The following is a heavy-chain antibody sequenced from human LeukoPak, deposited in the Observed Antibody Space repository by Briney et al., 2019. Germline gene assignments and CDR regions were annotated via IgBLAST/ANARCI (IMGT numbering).Heavy chain of an antibody. CDR3: ATADTIFGVAIPAY. Sequence: VASVKVSCKASGYTFTSYYLHWVRQAPGQGLEWMGIINPNGGSPSYAQKFQGRVTMTRDMSTSTVYMKLSSLRSGDTAIYYCATADTIFGVAIPAYWGQGTPVTVSS. J-gene: IGHJ4*02. V-gene: IGHV1-46*01. D-gene: IGHD3-3*01. CDR2: INPNGGSP. CDR1: GYTFTSYY.